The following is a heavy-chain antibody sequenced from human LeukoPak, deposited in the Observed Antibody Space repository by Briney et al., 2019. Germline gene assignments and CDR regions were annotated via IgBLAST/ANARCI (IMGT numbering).Heavy chain of an antibody. CDR2: IYYRGST. CDR3: ARRNVVTSNFDY. Sequence: SETLSLTCTVSGGSISSYYWSWIRQPPGKGLEWIGYIYYRGSTSDNASLKCRVTISVDTSKNQFSLKLTSVTAADTAVYYCARRNVVTSNFDYWGQGTLVTVSS. J-gene: IGHJ4*02. V-gene: IGHV4-59*08. CDR1: GGSISSYY. D-gene: IGHD4-23*01.